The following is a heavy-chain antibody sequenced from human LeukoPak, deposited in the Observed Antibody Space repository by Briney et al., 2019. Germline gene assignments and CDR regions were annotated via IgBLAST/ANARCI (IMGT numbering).Heavy chain of an antibody. J-gene: IGHJ4*02. CDR2: ISYDGSNK. D-gene: IGHD6-13*01. V-gene: IGHV3-30*19. CDR3: ARVWQQLVQPPDDY. CDR1: GFTFSNYG. Sequence: PGGSLRLSCAASGFTFSNYGMHWVRQAPGKGLEWVAVISYDGSNKYYADSVKGRFTISRDNSKNTLYLQMNSLRAEDTAVYYCARVWQQLVQPPDDYWGQGTLVTVSS.